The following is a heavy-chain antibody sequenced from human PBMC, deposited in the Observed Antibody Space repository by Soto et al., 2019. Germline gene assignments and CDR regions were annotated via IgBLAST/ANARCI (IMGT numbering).Heavy chain of an antibody. CDR2: ISGIGAST. Sequence: PGGSLRLSCAASAFTFSRYAMSWVRQAPGNGLEWVSAISGIGASTYYADSVKGRLTISRDNSKNTLYLQMNSLRAEDTAVYYCAKEAPDFSGYYDIHTYFDYWGQGTLGTVSS. D-gene: IGHD3-22*01. CDR1: AFTFSRYA. J-gene: IGHJ4*02. CDR3: AKEAPDFSGYYDIHTYFDY. V-gene: IGHV3-23*01.